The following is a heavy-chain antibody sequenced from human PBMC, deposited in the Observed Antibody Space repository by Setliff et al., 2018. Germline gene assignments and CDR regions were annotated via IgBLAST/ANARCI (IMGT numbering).Heavy chain of an antibody. J-gene: IGHJ6*03. CDR3: VREGVDSRSSTDYRYYMDV. Sequence: GASVKVSCKASGATFSSYGISWVRQAPGQGLEWMGGTIPMFGTTEYAQKFQGRLTIITDESTNTAFMQLSSLRSDDTAVYYCVREGVDSRSSTDYRYYMDVWGEGTTVTVSS. V-gene: IGHV1-69*05. CDR1: GATFSSYG. CDR2: TIPMFGTT. D-gene: IGHD3-22*01.